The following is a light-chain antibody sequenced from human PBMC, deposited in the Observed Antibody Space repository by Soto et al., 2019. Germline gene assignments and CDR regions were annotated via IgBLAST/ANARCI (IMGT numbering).Light chain of an antibody. CDR2: KVS. V-gene: IGKV2-30*01. Sequence: DVVMTQSPLSLPVTLGQPASISCRSSQSLVYSDGNTYLNWFQQRPGQSPRRLICKVSNRDSGVPDRFSGSGSGTDFTLKISRVEAEDVGVSYCMQATQWPYSFGQGTKLEIK. J-gene: IGKJ2*03. CDR3: MQATQWPYS. CDR1: QSLVYSDGNTY.